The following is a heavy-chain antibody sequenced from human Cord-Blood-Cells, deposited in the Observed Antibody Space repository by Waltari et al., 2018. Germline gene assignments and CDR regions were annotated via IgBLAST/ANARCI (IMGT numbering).Heavy chain of an antibody. D-gene: IGHD5-12*01. Sequence: QVQLVQSGAEVKKPGASVKVSCKASGYTFTGYYMHWVRQAPGQGLEWMGWINPNSGGTNYAQQFQGRGTMTRDTSISTAYMELSRLRSDDTAVYYCARSGYDWYFDLWGRGTLVTVSS. CDR3: ARSGYDWYFDL. CDR2: INPNSGGT. V-gene: IGHV1-2*02. CDR1: GYTFTGYY. J-gene: IGHJ2*01.